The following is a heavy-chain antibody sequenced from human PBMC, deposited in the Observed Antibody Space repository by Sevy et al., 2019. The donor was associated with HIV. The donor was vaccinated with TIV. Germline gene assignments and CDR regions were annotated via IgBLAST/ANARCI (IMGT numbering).Heavy chain of an antibody. CDR1: GFIFSNFA. Sequence: GALRLSCTVSGFIFSNFAMHWVRQAPGKGLEWVAVTSYDGSHKYYADSVKGRFTVSRDNSRNILSLEMSSLTRDDTAVYYCARGENDDEFFHYWGQGTLVTVSS. D-gene: IGHD1-26*01. V-gene: IGHV3-30*04. J-gene: IGHJ1*01. CDR2: TSYDGSHK. CDR3: ARGENDDEFFHY.